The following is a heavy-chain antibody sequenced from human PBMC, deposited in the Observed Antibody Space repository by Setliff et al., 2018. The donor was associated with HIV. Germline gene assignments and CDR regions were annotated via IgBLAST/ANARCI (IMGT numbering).Heavy chain of an antibody. CDR2: LHLSGKS. V-gene: IGHV4-4*07. CDR1: GTSISNYY. Sequence: SETLSLTCTVSGTSISNYYWNWIRQPPGKGLEWIGRLHLSGKSNYNPSLKSRITLSVDKSKNQFSLQLKSMTVADTAKYFCARERRWLEDHYYYMDVWGNGTTVTVSS. J-gene: IGHJ6*03. CDR3: ARERRWLEDHYYYMDV. D-gene: IGHD5-18*01.